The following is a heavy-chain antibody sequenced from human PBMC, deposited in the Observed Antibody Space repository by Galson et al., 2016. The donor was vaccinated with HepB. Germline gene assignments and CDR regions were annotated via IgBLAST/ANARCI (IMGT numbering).Heavy chain of an antibody. CDR2: MSPDGNIK. CDR1: GFVFTAYE. J-gene: IGHJ4*02. Sequence: SLRLSCATSGFVFTAYEVHWVRQAPAKGLVWVAVMSPDGNIKLYADSVKGRFTISRDNSRNTLYLQMNSMRDEDTAGYYCAKVGSNSRSLRWGQGTLVTVSS. CDR3: AKVGSNSRSLR. D-gene: IGHD5-18*01. V-gene: IGHV3-30*18.